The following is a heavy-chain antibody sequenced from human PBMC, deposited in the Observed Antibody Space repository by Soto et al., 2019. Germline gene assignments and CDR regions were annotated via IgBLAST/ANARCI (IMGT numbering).Heavy chain of an antibody. V-gene: IGHV4-39*01. CDR1: GDSMTSSSYY. CDR2: IYYSERTSYNSGST. Sequence: QLQLQESGPGLVKPSGTLSLTCTVSGDSMTSSSYYWGWIRQPPGKGLEWIGSIYYSERTSYNSGSTYYSPSLKSRVTISGDTSKSQFSLKLSSVTAADTAVYYCARHTRNQFDPWGQGTLVTVSS. J-gene: IGHJ5*02. CDR3: ARHTRNQFDP.